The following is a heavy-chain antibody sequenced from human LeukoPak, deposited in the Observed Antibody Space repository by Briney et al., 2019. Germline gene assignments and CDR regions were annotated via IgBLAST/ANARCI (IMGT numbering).Heavy chain of an antibody. J-gene: IGHJ4*02. CDR1: GFTFSSYA. V-gene: IGHV3-23*01. D-gene: IGHD4-11*01. CDR3: AKAGGLYSNWFDY. Sequence: PGGSLSLSCAASGFTFSSYAMSWVRQAPGKGLEWVSGISGSGDSTDYADSVQGRFTISRDNSENTLYLQMNSLRAEDTALYYCAKAGGLYSNWFDYWGQGTLVTVSS. CDR2: ISGSGDST.